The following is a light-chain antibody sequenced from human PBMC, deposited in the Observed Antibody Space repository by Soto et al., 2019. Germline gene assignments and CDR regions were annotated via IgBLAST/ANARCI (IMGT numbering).Light chain of an antibody. CDR1: SRDIGGYNH. V-gene: IGLV1-51*01. CDR2: DDN. CDR3: GSWDSSLSAYV. J-gene: IGLJ1*01. Sequence: QSALTQPRSVSGSPGQSVTISCTGTSRDIGGYNHVSWYQQHPGKAPKLLIYDDNKRPSGIPDRFSGSKSGTSATLGITGFQTGDEADYYCGSWDSSLSAYVFGTGTKVTVL.